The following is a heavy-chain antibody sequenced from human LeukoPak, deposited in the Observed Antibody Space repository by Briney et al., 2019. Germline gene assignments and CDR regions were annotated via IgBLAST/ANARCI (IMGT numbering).Heavy chain of an antibody. D-gene: IGHD3-9*01. J-gene: IGHJ3*02. V-gene: IGHV4-30-4*01. Sequence: SETLSLTCTVSGGSISSGDYYWSWIRQPPGKGLEWIGYIYYSGSTYYNPSLKSRVTISVDTSKNQFSLKLSSVTAADTAVYYCASPDILTGRDVFDIWGQGTMVTVSS. CDR2: IYYSGST. CDR1: GGSISSGDYY. CDR3: ASPDILTGRDVFDI.